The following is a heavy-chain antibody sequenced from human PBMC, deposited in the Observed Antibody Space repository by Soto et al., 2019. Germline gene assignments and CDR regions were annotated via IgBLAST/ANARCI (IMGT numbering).Heavy chain of an antibody. J-gene: IGHJ2*01. Sequence: VQLVESGGGLVQPGGSLRLSCAASGFTVSSSYMGCVRQAPGKGLEWVSSIYSGGNTYYADSVRGRFTISTDNSKDTLYLQMNSLRVDDTAMYYCARHVGYYWYFDLWGRGTLVTVSS. V-gene: IGHV3-66*04. CDR3: ARHVGYYWYFDL. D-gene: IGHD6-13*01. CDR1: GFTVSSSY. CDR2: IYSGGNT.